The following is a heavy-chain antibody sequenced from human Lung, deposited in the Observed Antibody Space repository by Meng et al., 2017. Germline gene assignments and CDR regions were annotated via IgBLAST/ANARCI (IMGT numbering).Heavy chain of an antibody. CDR1: GFAVSSNY. CDR2: IYSGGST. Sequence: GESLKISCVVSGFAVSSNYMSWVRQAPGKGLEWVSVIYSGGSTYYADSVKGRFTISRHNSQNTLYLQMNSLRDEDTAAYYCAAGYYYLQYWGQGTLVTVSS. J-gene: IGHJ4*02. D-gene: IGHD2/OR15-2a*01. V-gene: IGHV3-53*04. CDR3: AAGYYYLQY.